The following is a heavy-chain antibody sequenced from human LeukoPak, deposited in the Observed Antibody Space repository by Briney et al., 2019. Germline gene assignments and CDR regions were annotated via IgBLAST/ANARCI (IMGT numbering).Heavy chain of an antibody. D-gene: IGHD3-10*01. CDR2: LSGSGDTT. J-gene: IGHJ4*02. CDR1: GFSFSSFA. CDR3: AKSRTDYWGAGSYVGGLDH. Sequence: GGSLRLSCAASGFSFSSFAMSWVRQAPGKGLEWVSGLSGSGDTTYYADSAKGRFTISRDNSKNTLYLEMNSLRVEDTAVYYCAKSRTDYWGAGSYVGGLDHWGQGALVTVSS. V-gene: IGHV3-23*01.